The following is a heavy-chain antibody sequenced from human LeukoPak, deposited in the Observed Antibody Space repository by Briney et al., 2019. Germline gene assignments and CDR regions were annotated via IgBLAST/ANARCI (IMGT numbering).Heavy chain of an antibody. D-gene: IGHD4-23*01. CDR2: INTDGSST. Sequence: GGSLRLSCAASGFTFSSHWMHWVRQAPGKGLVWVSRINTDGSSTNYADSVKGRSTISRDNAKSTLFLQMNSLRAEDTAVYYCARWRGGLYFDYWGQGSLVTVSP. J-gene: IGHJ4*02. V-gene: IGHV3-74*01. CDR1: GFTFSSHW. CDR3: ARWRGGLYFDY.